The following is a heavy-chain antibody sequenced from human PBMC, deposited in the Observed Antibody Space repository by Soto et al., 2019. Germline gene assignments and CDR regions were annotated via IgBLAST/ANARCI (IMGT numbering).Heavy chain of an antibody. CDR3: ARGGYSSTWSNLLDRSGLDV. D-gene: IGHD6-13*01. CDR2: IVPLLRTT. V-gene: IGHV1-69*06. J-gene: IGHJ6*02. Sequence: QVQLVQSGAEAKKPGSSVKVSCKTSGGTFSSYAISWVRQSPGQGLEWMGGIVPLLRTTNYAQKFQGRVTITADTSTYTDYMELSGLRSGDTAVYYCARGGYSSTWSNLLDRSGLDVWGQGTTVTVSS. CDR1: GGTFSSYA.